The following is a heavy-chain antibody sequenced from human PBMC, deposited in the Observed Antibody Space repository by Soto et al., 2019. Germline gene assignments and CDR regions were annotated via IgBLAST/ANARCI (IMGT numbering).Heavy chain of an antibody. CDR2: ISYDGSNK. V-gene: IGHV3-30-3*01. CDR1: ECTSIDFA. D-gene: IGHD3-3*01. CDR3: ARSGSGYYDGYLDY. J-gene: IGHJ4*02. Sequence: GRPKRLCCGAAECTSIDFAMRWVSKAQGKGLEWVAVISYDGSNKYYADSVKGRFTISRDNSKNTLYLQMNSLRAEDTAVYFCARSGSGYYDGYLDYCCQGPLVTAS.